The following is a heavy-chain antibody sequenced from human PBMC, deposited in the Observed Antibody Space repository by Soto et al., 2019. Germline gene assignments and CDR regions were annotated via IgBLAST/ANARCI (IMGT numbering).Heavy chain of an antibody. Sequence: QITLKESGPTLVKPTQTLTLTCTFSGFSLSTSGVGVGWIRQPPGKALEWLALIYWDDDKRYSPSLKSRLTIHQEPSKNPGVLTMNNMDPVDNATFFCATVYYGKDGLGQGTTVTVSS. D-gene: IGHD4-17*01. CDR3: ATVYYGKDG. J-gene: IGHJ6*02. V-gene: IGHV2-5*02. CDR1: GFSLSTSGVG. CDR2: IYWDDDK.